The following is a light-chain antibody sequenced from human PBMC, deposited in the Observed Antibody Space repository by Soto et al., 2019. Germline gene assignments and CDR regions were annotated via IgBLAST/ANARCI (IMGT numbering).Light chain of an antibody. CDR1: SGDIGSYNL. J-gene: IGLJ1*01. Sequence: QSARTQPASVSGSPGQSSTISCTGTSGDIGSYNLVSWDQHHPGKAPQLLIYEANKRPSVVSDRFSGSKPGNTASLTISGLQSEDETDYYCCSYAGSRTPFVFGTGPKVTVL. CDR3: CSYAGSRTPFV. CDR2: EAN. V-gene: IGLV2-23*01.